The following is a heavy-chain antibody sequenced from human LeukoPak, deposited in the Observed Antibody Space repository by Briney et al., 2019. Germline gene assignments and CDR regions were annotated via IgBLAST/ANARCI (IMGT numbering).Heavy chain of an antibody. Sequence: SQTLSLTCTVSGDSISSGDYYWSWIRQPAGKGLEWIGRISSSGSTNYNPSLKSRVTISVDTSKNQFSLKLSSVAAADTAVYFCARGPYSYDSSGAFDIWGQGTMVTVSS. CDR2: ISSSGST. J-gene: IGHJ3*02. V-gene: IGHV4-61*02. CDR3: ARGPYSYDSSGAFDI. D-gene: IGHD3-22*01. CDR1: GDSISSGDYY.